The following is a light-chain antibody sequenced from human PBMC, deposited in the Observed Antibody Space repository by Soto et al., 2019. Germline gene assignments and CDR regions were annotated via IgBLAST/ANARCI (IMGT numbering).Light chain of an antibody. Sequence: DIVMTQSPLSLPVTPGEPASISCRSSQSLLHSNGYNYLDWYLQKPGQSPQLLIYLGSNRASGVPDRFSGSGSGTDLTLKISRVEAEDVGVSYCMQARQAPPMYTFGQGTKLDIK. V-gene: IGKV2-28*01. CDR1: QSLLHSNGYNY. J-gene: IGKJ2*01. CDR2: LGS. CDR3: MQARQAPPMYT.